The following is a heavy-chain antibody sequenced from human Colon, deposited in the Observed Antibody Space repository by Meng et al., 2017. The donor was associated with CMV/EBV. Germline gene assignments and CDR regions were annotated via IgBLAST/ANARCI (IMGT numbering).Heavy chain of an antibody. CDR3: ASDAGHGGFYLDY. Sequence: VQSVTSGAEVDTPGVTVNHAVSCKASGYTFTDYYINWVRQVTGQGLEWRGWIKPSRGSRNFARKFRGRVNMTTDTFISTAYIKLNSLRSDDTAVYSCASDAGHGGFYLDYWGQGTLVTVSS. CDR2: IKPSRGSR. D-gene: IGHD3-16*01. J-gene: IGHJ4*02. CDR1: GYTFTDYY. V-gene: IGHV1-2*02.